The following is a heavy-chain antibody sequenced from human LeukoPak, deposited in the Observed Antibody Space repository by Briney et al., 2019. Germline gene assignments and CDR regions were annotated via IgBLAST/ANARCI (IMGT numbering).Heavy chain of an antibody. Sequence: SETLSLTCTDSGGSISSSSYYWGWIRQPPGKGLEWIGSIYYSGSTYYNPSLKSRVTISVDTSKNQFSLKLSSVTAADTAVYYCAREDSGSYYFDYWGQGTLVTVSS. D-gene: IGHD1-26*01. V-gene: IGHV4-39*07. J-gene: IGHJ4*02. CDR3: AREDSGSYYFDY. CDR1: GGSISSSSYY. CDR2: IYYSGST.